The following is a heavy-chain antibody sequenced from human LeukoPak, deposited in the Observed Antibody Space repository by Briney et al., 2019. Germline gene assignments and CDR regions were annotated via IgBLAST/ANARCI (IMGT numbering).Heavy chain of an antibody. J-gene: IGHJ5*02. CDR1: GFTFDDYA. CDR3: AKDTGGMWAVFWFDH. CDR2: ISWNSGSI. V-gene: IGHV3-9*01. Sequence: GGSLRLSCAASGFTFDDYAMHWVRQAPGKGLEWVSGISWNSGSIGYADSVKGRFTISRDNAKNSLYLQMNSLRAEDTALYYCAKDTGGMWAVFWFDHWGQGTLVTVSS. D-gene: IGHD3-16*01.